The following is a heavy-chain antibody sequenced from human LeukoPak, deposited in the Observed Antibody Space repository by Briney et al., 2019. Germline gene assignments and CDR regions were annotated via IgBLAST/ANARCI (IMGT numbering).Heavy chain of an antibody. CDR2: IYHSEST. Sequence: SETLSLTCTVSGYSISSGYYWGWIRQPPGKGLEWIGSIYHSESTYYNPSLKSRVTISMDTSKNQFSLNLNSLTAADTAVYYCARYRAFDIWGQGTMVTVSS. CDR3: ARYRAFDI. V-gene: IGHV4-38-2*02. J-gene: IGHJ3*02. CDR1: GYSISSGYY.